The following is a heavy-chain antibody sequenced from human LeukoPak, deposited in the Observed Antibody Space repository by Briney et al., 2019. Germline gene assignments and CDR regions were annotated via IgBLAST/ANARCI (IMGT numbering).Heavy chain of an antibody. CDR3: AGGTPGIAAAVDP. CDR1: GFTVSTNY. V-gene: IGHV3-53*01. CDR2: LYRGGTS. J-gene: IGHJ5*02. D-gene: IGHD6-13*01. Sequence: PGGSLRLSCAASGFTVSTNYMSWVRQAPGKGLEWVSVLYRGGTSYYTDSVKGRFIISRDNSKNTLFLQMNSLRFEDTAVYYCAGGTPGIAAAVDPWGQGTLVTVSS.